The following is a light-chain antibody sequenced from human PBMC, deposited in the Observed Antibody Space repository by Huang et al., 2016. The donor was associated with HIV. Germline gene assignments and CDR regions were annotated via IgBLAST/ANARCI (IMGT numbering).Light chain of an antibody. V-gene: IGKV1-39*01. CDR2: AAS. CDR1: QSISNS. CDR3: QQSYSTIT. Sequence: IQMTQSPSSLSASVGDRVTLTCRASQSISNSLNWYQQKQGKAPKLLIYAASSLESGVPSRFSGTGYGTDFTLTISSLQPEDFATYYCQQSYSTITFGPGTKVDIK. J-gene: IGKJ3*01.